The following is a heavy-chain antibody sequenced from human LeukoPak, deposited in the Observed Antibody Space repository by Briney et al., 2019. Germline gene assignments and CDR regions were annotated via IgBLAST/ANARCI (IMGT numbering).Heavy chain of an antibody. Sequence: GGSLRLSCAASGFTFSRYWMSWVRQVPRKGLEWVANMKQDGSEKYYVDSVKGRFTISRDSAKNSLYLQMNSLRAEDTAMYYCARDKGDYDTSGSLFVFGGQGTLVTVSS. J-gene: IGHJ4*02. CDR3: ARDKGDYDTSGSLFVF. D-gene: IGHD3-22*01. V-gene: IGHV3-7*03. CDR1: GFTFSRYW. CDR2: MKQDGSEK.